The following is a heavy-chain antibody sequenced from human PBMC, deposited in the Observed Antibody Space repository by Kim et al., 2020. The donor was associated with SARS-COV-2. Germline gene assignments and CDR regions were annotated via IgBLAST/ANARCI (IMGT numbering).Heavy chain of an antibody. D-gene: IGHD2-2*01. CDR3: ARDYAPYCSSTSCYVGSDY. J-gene: IGHJ4*02. CDR2: IIPILGIA. V-gene: IGHV1-69*04. CDR1: GGTFSSYA. Sequence: SVKVSCKASGGTFSSYAISWVRQAPGQGLEWMGRIIPILGIANYAQKFQGRVTITADKSTSTAYMELSSLRSEDTAVYYCARDYAPYCSSTSCYVGSDYWGQGTLVTVSS.